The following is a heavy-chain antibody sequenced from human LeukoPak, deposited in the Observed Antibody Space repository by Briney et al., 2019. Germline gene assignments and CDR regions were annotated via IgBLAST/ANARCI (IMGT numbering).Heavy chain of an antibody. CDR3: ARDTGWSGYSGYDSSLVY. Sequence: PSETLSLTCTVPGGSISSYYWSWIRQPPGKGLEWIGYIYYSGSTNYNPSLKSRVTISVDTSKNQFSLKLSSVTAADTAVYYCARDTGWSGYSGYDSSLVYWGQGTLVTVSS. CDR1: GGSISSYY. CDR2: IYYSGST. V-gene: IGHV4-59*01. D-gene: IGHD5-12*01. J-gene: IGHJ4*02.